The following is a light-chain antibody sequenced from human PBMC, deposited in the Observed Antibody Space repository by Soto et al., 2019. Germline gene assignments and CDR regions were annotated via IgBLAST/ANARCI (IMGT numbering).Light chain of an antibody. J-gene: IGLJ1*01. Sequence: QSALTQPASVSGSPGQSITISCTGTSSDVGGYNYVSWYQQHPGKAPKLMIYEVSNRPSGVSNRFSGSKSGNTASLAISGLQTEDEADYYCSSYTSSSTPYVFGTET. CDR2: EVS. CDR3: SSYTSSSTPYV. CDR1: SSDVGGYNY. V-gene: IGLV2-14*01.